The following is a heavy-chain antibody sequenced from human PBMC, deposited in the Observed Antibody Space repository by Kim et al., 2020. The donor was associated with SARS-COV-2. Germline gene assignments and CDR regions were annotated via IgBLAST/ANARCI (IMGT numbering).Heavy chain of an antibody. CDR1: RFTFRDYA. D-gene: IGHD2-15*01. CDR3: GKDHFGCSGADCYSGLPYYFDF. Sequence: GGSLRLSCVASRFTFRDYAMTWVRQAPGKWLEWVSAISGTSGHTYYADSVKGRFTISRDNSKNTLYLQMNSLRAEDTAIYYCGKDHFGCSGADCYSGLPYYFDFWGQGSLVTVSS. V-gene: IGHV3-23*01. J-gene: IGHJ4*02. CDR2: ISGTSGHT.